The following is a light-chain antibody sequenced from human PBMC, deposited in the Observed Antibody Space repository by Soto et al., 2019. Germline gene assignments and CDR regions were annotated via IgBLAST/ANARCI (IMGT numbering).Light chain of an antibody. CDR1: QSVLYSSNNKNY. Sequence: DIVMTQSPDSLAESLGERATINCKSSQSVLYSSNNKNYLAWYQQKPGQPPKLRIYWASTRESGVPDRFSGSGSGTDFTLTISSLQAEDVAVYYCQQYYSTPYTFGQGTKLEIK. V-gene: IGKV4-1*01. CDR2: WAS. CDR3: QQYYSTPYT. J-gene: IGKJ2*01.